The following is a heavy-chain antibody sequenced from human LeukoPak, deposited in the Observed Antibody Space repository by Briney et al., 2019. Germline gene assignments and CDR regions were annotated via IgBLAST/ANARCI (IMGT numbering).Heavy chain of an antibody. CDR1: GFTFSDYA. D-gene: IGHD5-12*01. CDR2: IYSGGDT. CDR3: ARASGYSGYDPFDY. J-gene: IGHJ4*02. V-gene: IGHV3-53*01. Sequence: GGSLRLSCGASGFTFSDYAMNWVRQAPGKGLEWVSVIYSGGDTYYADSVKGRFTISRDNSKNTLYLQMNTPRAEDTAVYYCARASGYSGYDPFDYWGQGTLVTVSS.